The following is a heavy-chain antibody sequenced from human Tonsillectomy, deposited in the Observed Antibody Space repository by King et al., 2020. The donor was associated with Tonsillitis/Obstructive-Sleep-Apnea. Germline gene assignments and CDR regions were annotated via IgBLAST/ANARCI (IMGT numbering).Heavy chain of an antibody. Sequence: VQLVESGGGLVQPGGSLRLSCAASGFTFSNYAMSWVRQAPGKGLEWVSAISGSGGSTYYADSVRGRFTISRDSSKNTLYLQMNSLRAEHTAVYYCAKDDNDYVWVTYKNYYGMDVWGQGTTVTVSS. CDR3: AKDDNDYVWVTYKNYYGMDV. V-gene: IGHV3-23*04. CDR1: GFTFSNYA. J-gene: IGHJ6*02. CDR2: ISGSGGST. D-gene: IGHD3-16*01.